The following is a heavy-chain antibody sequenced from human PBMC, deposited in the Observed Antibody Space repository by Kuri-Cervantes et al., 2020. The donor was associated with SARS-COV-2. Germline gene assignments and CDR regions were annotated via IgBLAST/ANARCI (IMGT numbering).Heavy chain of an antibody. V-gene: IGHV4-34*01. J-gene: IGHJ4*02. D-gene: IGHD3-16*01. Sequence: SQTLSLTCAVYGGSFSAYYWSWIRQPPGKGLEWIGEINHSGSTNYNPSLKSRVTISVGTSKHQLSLKLSSVTAADTAVYYCAGSPGGVFDCWGQGTLVTVSS. CDR3: AGSPGGVFDC. CDR2: INHSGST. CDR1: GGSFSAYY.